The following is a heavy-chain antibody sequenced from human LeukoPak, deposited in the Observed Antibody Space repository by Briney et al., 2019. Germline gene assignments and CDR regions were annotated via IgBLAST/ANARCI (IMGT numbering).Heavy chain of an antibody. D-gene: IGHD5-18*01. J-gene: IGHJ4*02. CDR2: IYYSGST. V-gene: IGHV4-59*01. CDR1: GGSITSY. Sequence: SETLSLTCTVSGGSITSYWSWIRQPPGKGLEWIGYIYYSGSTNYNPSLKSRVTMSIDTSKNQFSLKLSSVTAADTAVYYCATAGYSYGYYFDYWGQGTLVTVSS. CDR3: ATAGYSYGYYFDY.